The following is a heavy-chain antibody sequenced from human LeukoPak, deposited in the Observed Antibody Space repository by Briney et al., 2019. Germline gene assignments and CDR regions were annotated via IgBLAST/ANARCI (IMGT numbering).Heavy chain of an antibody. Sequence: GGSLRFSCAASGFTFSTFAMIWVRQPPGKGLERVSSIFPSGGEIHYADSVRGRFTISRDNSKSTLSLQMNSLRAEDTAIYYCAAYRQVLLPFESWGQGTLVTVSS. V-gene: IGHV3-23*01. J-gene: IGHJ4*02. CDR2: IFPSGGEI. D-gene: IGHD2-8*02. CDR3: AAYRQVLLPFES. CDR1: GFTFSTFA.